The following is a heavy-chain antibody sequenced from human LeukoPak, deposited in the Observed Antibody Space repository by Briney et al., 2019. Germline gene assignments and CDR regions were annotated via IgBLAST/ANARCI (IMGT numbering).Heavy chain of an antibody. CDR3: ASVPGYSYGVDAFDI. D-gene: IGHD5-18*01. Sequence: VASVKVSCKASGYTFTSYGISWVRQAPGQGLEWMGWISAYNGNTNYAQKLQGRVTMTTDTSTSTAYMELRSLRSDDTAVYYCASVPGYSYGVDAFDIWGQGTIVTVSS. CDR2: ISAYNGNT. V-gene: IGHV1-18*01. CDR1: GYTFTSYG. J-gene: IGHJ3*02.